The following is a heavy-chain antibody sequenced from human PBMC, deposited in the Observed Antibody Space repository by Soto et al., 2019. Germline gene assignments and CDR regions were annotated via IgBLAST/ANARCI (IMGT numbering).Heavy chain of an antibody. Sequence: GASVKVSCKASGYTFTSYGISWVRQAPGQGLEWMGWISADNGNTNYAQKFQDRITITRDASTSTAYMELSSLRSEDTAIYYCARDSFYCGGRYCYHYSFYMDVWGKGTTVTVSS. CDR1: GYTFTSYG. D-gene: IGHD2-21*01. J-gene: IGHJ6*03. CDR3: ARDSFYCGGRYCYHYSFYMDV. V-gene: IGHV1-18*01. CDR2: ISADNGNT.